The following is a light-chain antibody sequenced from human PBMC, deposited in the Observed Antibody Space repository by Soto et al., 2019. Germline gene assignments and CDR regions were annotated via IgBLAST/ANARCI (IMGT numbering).Light chain of an antibody. Sequence: QSVLTQPPSVSGAPGQRVTIFCTGSSSNIGAGYDVHWYQQLPGTAPKLLIYHNSDRPSGVPDRFSGSKSGTSASLAITGLQAEDEADYYCQSYDSGLSAFYVFGTGTKVTVL. CDR2: HNS. CDR1: SSNIGAGYD. CDR3: QSYDSGLSAFYV. V-gene: IGLV1-40*01. J-gene: IGLJ1*01.